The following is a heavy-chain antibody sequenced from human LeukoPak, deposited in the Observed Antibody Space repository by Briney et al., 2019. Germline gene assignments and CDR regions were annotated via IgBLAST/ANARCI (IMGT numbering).Heavy chain of an antibody. Sequence: GASVKVSCKASGYTFTSYDINWVRQATGQGLEWMGWVNPNSGHTGYAQKFQGRVTMTRNTSISTAYMDLSGLRSEDTAVYYCARGAPGSYCSGGSCPYFDYWGQGTLVSVSS. CDR3: ARGAPGSYCSGGSCPYFDY. D-gene: IGHD2-15*01. V-gene: IGHV1-8*01. J-gene: IGHJ4*02. CDR2: VNPNSGHT. CDR1: GYTFTSYD.